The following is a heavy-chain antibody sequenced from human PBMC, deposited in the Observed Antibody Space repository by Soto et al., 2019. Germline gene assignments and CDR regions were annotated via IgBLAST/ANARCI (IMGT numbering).Heavy chain of an antibody. V-gene: IGHV3-43*01. J-gene: IGHJ4*02. CDR3: ARDLDGVVVVPAAMAFDY. Sequence: GGSMRLSCAAAGLNFVDYTRHWVRQATGKGLEWVSLISCSGGSTYYADSVKGRFTISRDNTKNTLYLQMNSLRAEDTAVYYCARDLDGVVVVPAAMAFDYWGQGTLVTVSS. CDR2: ISCSGGST. D-gene: IGHD2-2*01. CDR1: GLNFVDYT.